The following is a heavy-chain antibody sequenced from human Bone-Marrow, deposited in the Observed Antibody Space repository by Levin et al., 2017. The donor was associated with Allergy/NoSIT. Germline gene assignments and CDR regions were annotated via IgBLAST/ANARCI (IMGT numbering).Heavy chain of an antibody. V-gene: IGHV3-7*04. Sequence: GGSLRLSCAASGFIFSETWMNWVRQAPGKGLEWVASIKEDGSQKYYVDSVKGRFTISRDNAKNSLYLQVNNLRADDTAVYYCEKDKGWLTLEYWGHGTLVTVSS. CDR1: GFIFSETW. CDR3: EKDKGWLTLEY. CDR2: IKEDGSQK. D-gene: IGHD3-22*01. J-gene: IGHJ4*01.